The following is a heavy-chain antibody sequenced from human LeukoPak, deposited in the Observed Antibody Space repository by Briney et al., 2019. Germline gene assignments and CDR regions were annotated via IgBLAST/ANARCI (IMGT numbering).Heavy chain of an antibody. D-gene: IGHD3-16*02. Sequence: PGRSLRLSCAASGFIVSGTGIHWVRQAPDRGLEWIADLWGDGIKDYYADSVEGRFTVSRDIAKNAVHLHMNNLRADDTAVYYCARDAALYRYEHWGQGTLVTVSS. CDR3: ARDAALYRYEH. CDR1: GFIVSGTG. CDR2: LWGDGIKD. V-gene: IGHV3-33*01. J-gene: IGHJ4*02.